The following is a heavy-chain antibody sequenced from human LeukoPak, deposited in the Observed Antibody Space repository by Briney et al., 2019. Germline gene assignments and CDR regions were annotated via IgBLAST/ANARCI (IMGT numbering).Heavy chain of an antibody. CDR1: GFTFSSYA. Sequence: GRSLRLSCAASGFTFSSYAMHWVRQAPGKGLEWVAVISYDGSNKYYADSVKGRFTISRDNSKNTLYLQMNSLRAEDTAVYYCASSAFGIYDISGYIDYWGQGTLVTVSS. V-gene: IGHV3-30*04. CDR3: ASSAFGIYDISGYIDY. D-gene: IGHD3-22*01. J-gene: IGHJ4*02. CDR2: ISYDGSNK.